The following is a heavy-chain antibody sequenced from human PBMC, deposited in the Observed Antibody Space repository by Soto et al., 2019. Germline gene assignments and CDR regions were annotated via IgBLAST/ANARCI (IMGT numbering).Heavy chain of an antibody. V-gene: IGHV4-30-4*01. CDR1: GVSLNTADTW. J-gene: IGHJ6*01. Sequence: QVQLQESGSGLVKPSQSLSLTCTVSGVSLNTADTWWSWIRQSPGKGLEFIGYYHSGGCTYYDASFRSLHIISAHTSNDQCSLKVSAVTVPDKAVYFYVRSQQMESGEDCGLDVWEQGNTLTVPS. CDR2: YHSGGCT. D-gene: IGHD1-1*01. CDR3: VRSQQMESGEDCGLDV.